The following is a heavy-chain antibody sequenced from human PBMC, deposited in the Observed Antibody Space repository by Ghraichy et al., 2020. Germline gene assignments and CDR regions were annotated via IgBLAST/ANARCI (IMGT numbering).Heavy chain of an antibody. D-gene: IGHD3-22*01. CDR3: ARPENHYYDSSGYFIGSGAFDI. CDR2: IYYSGST. CDR1: GGSISSSSYY. Sequence: SETLSLTCTVSGGSISSSSYYWGWIRQPPGKGLEWIGSIYYSGSTYYNPSLKSRVTISVDTSKNQFSLKLSSVTAADTAVYYCARPENHYYDSSGYFIGSGAFDIWGQGTMVTVSS. J-gene: IGHJ3*02. V-gene: IGHV4-39*01.